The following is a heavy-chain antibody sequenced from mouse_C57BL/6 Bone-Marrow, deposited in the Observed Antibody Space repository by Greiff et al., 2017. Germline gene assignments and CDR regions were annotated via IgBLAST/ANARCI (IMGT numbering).Heavy chain of an antibody. D-gene: IGHD1-1*01. CDR1: GFNIKNTY. Sequence: VQLKESVAELVRPGASVKLSCTASGFNIKNTYMHWVKQRPEQGLEWIGRIDPANGNTKYAPKFQGKATITADTSSNTAYLQLSSLTSEDTAIYYCASPPPYYYGRVYWYFDVWGTGTTVTVSS. CDR3: ASPPPYYYGRVYWYFDV. J-gene: IGHJ1*03. CDR2: IDPANGNT. V-gene: IGHV14-3*01.